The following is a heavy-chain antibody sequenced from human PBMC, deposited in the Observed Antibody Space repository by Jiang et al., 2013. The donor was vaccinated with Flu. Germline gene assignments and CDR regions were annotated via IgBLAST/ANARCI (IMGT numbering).Heavy chain of an antibody. CDR3: ARGYGDYGDAFDI. J-gene: IGHJ3*02. CDR2: IIPILGIA. Sequence: GAEVKKPGASVKVSCKASGGTFSSYTISWVRQAPGQGLEWMGRIIPILGIANYAQKFQGRVTITADKSTSTAYMELSSLRSEDTAVYYCARGYGDYGDAFDIWGQGTMVTVSS. D-gene: IGHD4-17*01. V-gene: IGHV1-69*02. CDR1: GGTFSSYT.